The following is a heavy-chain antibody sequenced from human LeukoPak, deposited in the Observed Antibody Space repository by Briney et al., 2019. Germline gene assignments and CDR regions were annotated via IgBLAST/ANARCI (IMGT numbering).Heavy chain of an antibody. CDR2: IYYSGST. CDR1: GGSIRSYY. V-gene: IGHV4-59*08. Sequence: SGTLSLTCTVSGGSIRSYYWTWIRQPPGKGLEWLGDIYYSGSTDYNPSLESRVTISLDMSKNQISLNLSSVTAAATAMYFCARRTGTPYYYYGMDVWGQGTTVTVSS. D-gene: IGHD3/OR15-3a*01. J-gene: IGHJ6*02. CDR3: ARRTGTPYYYYGMDV.